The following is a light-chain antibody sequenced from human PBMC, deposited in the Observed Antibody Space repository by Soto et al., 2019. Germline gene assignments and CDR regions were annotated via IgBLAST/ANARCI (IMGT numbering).Light chain of an antibody. Sequence: EIVLTQSPATLSLSPGERATLSCRASQSVNNYLAWYQQKPGQAPRLLIDETSIRASGIPARFSGSGSGTDFTLTISSLEPEDFVVYYCQQRNNWPLTFGGGTKVEIK. CDR1: QSVNNY. CDR3: QQRNNWPLT. J-gene: IGKJ4*01. V-gene: IGKV3-11*01. CDR2: ETS.